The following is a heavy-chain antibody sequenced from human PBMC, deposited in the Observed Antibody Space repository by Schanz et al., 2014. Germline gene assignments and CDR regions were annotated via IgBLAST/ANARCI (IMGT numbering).Heavy chain of an antibody. CDR3: AKSSPYYGSGSFPSNAYGMDV. D-gene: IGHD3-10*01. CDR2: ISSDGFNK. CDR1: RFTFSTYA. J-gene: IGHJ6*02. V-gene: IGHV3-30*04. Sequence: QVQLVESGGGVVQPGGSLRLSCAASRFTFSTYAMHWVRQAPGKGLGWLAVISSDGFNKFYADSVKGRFTISRDNSKNTLFLQMNSLRAEDTAVYYCAKSSPYYGSGSFPSNAYGMDVWGQGTAVTVSS.